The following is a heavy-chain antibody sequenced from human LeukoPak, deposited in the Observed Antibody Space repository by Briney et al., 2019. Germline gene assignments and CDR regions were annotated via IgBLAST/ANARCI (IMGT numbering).Heavy chain of an antibody. CDR2: IYTSGST. Sequence: PSETLSLTCTVSGGSIGSGSYYWSWIRQPAGKGLEWIGRIYTSGSTNYNPSLKSRVTIPVDTSKNQFSLKLSSVTAADTAVYYCARDRYFGFGELLDLKGAFDIWGQGTMVTVSS. CDR1: GGSIGSGSYY. D-gene: IGHD3-10*01. J-gene: IGHJ3*02. V-gene: IGHV4-61*02. CDR3: ARDRYFGFGELLDLKGAFDI.